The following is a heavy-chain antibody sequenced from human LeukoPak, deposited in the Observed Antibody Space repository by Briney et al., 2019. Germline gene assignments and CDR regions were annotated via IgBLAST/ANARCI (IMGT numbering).Heavy chain of an antibody. D-gene: IGHD6-19*01. J-gene: IGHJ4*02. CDR3: ARIDRAVAGTIDY. Sequence: PSETLSLTCTVSGDSITSYYWSWVRQPPGKGLEYLGFIYYSGSTNYNPSLKSRVTMSVDTSKNQFSLKLSSVTAADTAVYYCARIDRAVAGTIDYWGQGTLVTVSS. V-gene: IGHV4-59*08. CDR1: GDSITSYY. CDR2: IYYSGST.